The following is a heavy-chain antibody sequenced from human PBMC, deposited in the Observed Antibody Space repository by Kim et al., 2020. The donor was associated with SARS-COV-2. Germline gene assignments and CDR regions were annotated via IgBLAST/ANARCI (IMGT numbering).Heavy chain of an antibody. CDR1: GGSISSSSYY. Sequence: SETLSLTCTVSGGSISSSSYYWGWIRQPPGKGLEWIGIIYYSGSTYYNPSLKSRVTISVDTSKNQFSLKLSSVTAADTAVYYCARHSSRGPRRPFDYWGQGTLVTVSS. V-gene: IGHV4-39*01. CDR3: ARHSSRGPRRPFDY. D-gene: IGHD2-2*01. J-gene: IGHJ4*02. CDR2: IYYSGST.